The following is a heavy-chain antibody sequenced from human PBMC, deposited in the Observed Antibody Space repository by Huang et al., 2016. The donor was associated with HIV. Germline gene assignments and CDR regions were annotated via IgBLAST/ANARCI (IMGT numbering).Heavy chain of an antibody. J-gene: IGHJ6*03. D-gene: IGHD6-19*01. CDR3: AQVAAGQPFYDYYYMDV. V-gene: IGHV1-69*13. CDR1: GGTFKTYA. CDR2: FMPLYGSA. Sequence: QVQLLQSGAEVRKPGSSVKVSCKTPGGTFKTYAISWLRQAPGQGLEGMGAFMPLYGSAEYAQNFQGRVTLSADESTYTVYMEVTRLTSDDTAKYYCAQVAAGQPFYDYYYMDVWGEGTTVTVSS.